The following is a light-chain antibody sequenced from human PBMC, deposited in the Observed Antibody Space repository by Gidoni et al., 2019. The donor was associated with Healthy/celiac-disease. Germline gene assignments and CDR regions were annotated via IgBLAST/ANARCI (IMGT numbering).Light chain of an antibody. CDR1: QSISSY. CDR3: QQSYSTSCS. J-gene: IGKJ2*04. Sequence: IQLTQSPSSLSASVGDRVTITCRASQSISSYLKWYQQKPGKAPKLLIYAATSLQSGVPSRCSGSGSGTDFTLTSSSLQPEDFATYYCQQSYSTSCSFGQGTKLEIK. CDR2: AAT. V-gene: IGKV1-39*01.